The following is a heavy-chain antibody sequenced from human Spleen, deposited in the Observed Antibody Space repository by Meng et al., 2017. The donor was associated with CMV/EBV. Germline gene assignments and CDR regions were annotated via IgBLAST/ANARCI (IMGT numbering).Heavy chain of an antibody. D-gene: IGHD1-14*01. J-gene: IGHJ4*02. CDR1: FTFYDSA. Sequence: FTFYDSARSWGHQVTGKGLERGKGMRGSGGSKYYAGSVKDRFTITRDNSKNALYKKMSSLRAKDTAVYDSAGNPLARIGVGYYCFDYWGQGTLVTVSS. V-gene: IGHV3-23*01. CDR2: MRGSGGSK. CDR3: AGNPLARIGVGYYCFDY.